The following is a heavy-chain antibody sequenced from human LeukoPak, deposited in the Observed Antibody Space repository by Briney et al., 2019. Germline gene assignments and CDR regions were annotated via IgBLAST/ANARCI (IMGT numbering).Heavy chain of an antibody. CDR1: GFTFSSYW. Sequence: PGGSLRLSCAASGFTFSSYWMHWVRQALGKGLVWVSRINSDGSSTSYADSVKGRFTISRDNAKNTLYLQMNSLRAEDTAVYYCARVGGSGSYWFDYWGQGTLVTVSS. J-gene: IGHJ4*02. CDR2: INSDGSST. V-gene: IGHV3-74*01. D-gene: IGHD3-10*01. CDR3: ARVGGSGSYWFDY.